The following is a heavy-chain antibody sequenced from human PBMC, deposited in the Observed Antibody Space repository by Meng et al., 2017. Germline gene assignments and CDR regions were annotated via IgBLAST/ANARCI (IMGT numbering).Heavy chain of an antibody. J-gene: IGHJ4*02. V-gene: IGHV3-53*01. CDR2: IYSGGST. Sequence: VQRAEQGGGLLQPGGALQLAGTASGFSVTNSYLSWVRQAPGKGLEWVSVIYSGGSTYYADSVKGRFSISRDNSKNTLYLQMNSLRAEDTAVYFCARDSSSGWYHNYWGQGTLVTVSS. CDR1: GFSVTNSY. CDR3: ARDSSSGWYHNY. D-gene: IGHD6-19*01.